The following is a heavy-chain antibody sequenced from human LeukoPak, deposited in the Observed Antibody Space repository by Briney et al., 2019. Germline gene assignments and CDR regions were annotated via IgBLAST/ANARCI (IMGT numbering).Heavy chain of an antibody. CDR3: ASNINYYGSGSYSAPHYYYYGMDV. V-gene: IGHV1-2*02. D-gene: IGHD3-10*01. Sequence: ASVKVSCKASGYTFTGYYMHWVRQAPGQGLEWMGWINPNSGGTNYAQKFQGRVTMTRDTSISTAYMELSGLRSDDTAVYYCASNINYYGSGSYSAPHYYYYGMDVWGQGTTVTVSS. J-gene: IGHJ6*02. CDR1: GYTFTGYY. CDR2: INPNSGGT.